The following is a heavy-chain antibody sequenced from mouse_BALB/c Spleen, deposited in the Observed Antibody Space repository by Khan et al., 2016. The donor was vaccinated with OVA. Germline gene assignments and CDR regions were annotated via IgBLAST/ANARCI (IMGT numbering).Heavy chain of an antibody. D-gene: IGHD1-1*01. Sequence: EVELVESGGDVVKPGGSLKLSCAASGFTFSTYGMSWVRQTPDKRLVWVATVSTGGHYTYYPDTVKGRFTISRDNAKNTLYLQMSSLKSEDTAMFYCARLAYYYDSEGFAYWGQGTLVTVSA. CDR1: GFTFSTYG. CDR2: VSTGGHYT. V-gene: IGHV5-6*01. J-gene: IGHJ3*01. CDR3: ARLAYYYDSEGFAY.